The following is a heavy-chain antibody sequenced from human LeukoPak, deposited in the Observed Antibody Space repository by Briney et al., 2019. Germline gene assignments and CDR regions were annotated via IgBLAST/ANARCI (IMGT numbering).Heavy chain of an antibody. CDR1: GFTFSSYE. V-gene: IGHV3-48*03. CDR2: ISSSGSTI. D-gene: IGHD3-10*01. CDR3: AVLLWFGELGY. Sequence: PGGSLRLSCAAFGFTFSSYEMNWVRQAPGKGLEWVSYISSSGSTIYYADSVKGRFTISRDNAKNSLYLQMNSLRAEDTAVYYCAVLLWFGELGYWGQGTLVTVSS. J-gene: IGHJ4*02.